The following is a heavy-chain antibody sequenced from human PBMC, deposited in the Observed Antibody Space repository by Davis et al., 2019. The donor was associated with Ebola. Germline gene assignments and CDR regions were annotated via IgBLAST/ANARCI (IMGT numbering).Heavy chain of an antibody. D-gene: IGHD6-13*01. J-gene: IGHJ3*01. V-gene: IGHV3-23*01. CDR3: VKDTSSIWFDV. CDR1: GFVFRSYV. Sequence: GESLKISCAASGFVFRSYVMSWVRRAPGKGLEWVSTHGTSGDTYYADSVKGRFTISRDNSKNTLHLQMNSLRVEDTAIYYCVKDTSSIWFDVWGQGTTVTVSS. CDR2: HGTSGDT.